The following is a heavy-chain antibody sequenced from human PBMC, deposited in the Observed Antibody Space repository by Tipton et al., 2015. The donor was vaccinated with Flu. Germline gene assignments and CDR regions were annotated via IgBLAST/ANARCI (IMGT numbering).Heavy chain of an antibody. D-gene: IGHD6-19*01. Sequence: SLRLSCAASGFTFSSYSMNWVRQAPGKGLEWVSSISSSSSYIYYADSVKGRFTISRDNAKNSLYLQMNSLRAEDTAVYYCARSGIAVADGFVGHFDYWGQGTLVTVSS. CDR3: ARSGIAVADGFVGHFDY. CDR1: GFTFSSYS. V-gene: IGHV3-21*01. J-gene: IGHJ4*02. CDR2: ISSSSSYI.